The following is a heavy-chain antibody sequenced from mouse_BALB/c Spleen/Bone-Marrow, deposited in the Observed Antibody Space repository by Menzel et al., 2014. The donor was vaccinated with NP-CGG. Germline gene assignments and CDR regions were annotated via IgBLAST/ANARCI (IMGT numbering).Heavy chain of an antibody. D-gene: IGHD2-13*01. Sequence: EVKLMESGGGLVQPGGSLKLSCAASGFTFSNYGMSWVRQTPDKRLDLVATINSNGGTTYYPDSVKGRFTISRDNAKNTLYLQMSSLKSEDTAMYFCARGLYYVAYGPGFAYWGQGTLVTVSA. CDR2: INSNGGTT. CDR3: ARGLYYVAYGPGFAY. CDR1: GFTFSNYG. V-gene: IGHV5-6-3*01. J-gene: IGHJ3*01.